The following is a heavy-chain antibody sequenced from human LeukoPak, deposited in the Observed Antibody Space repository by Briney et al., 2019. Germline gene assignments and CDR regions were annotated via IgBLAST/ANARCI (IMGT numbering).Heavy chain of an antibody. V-gene: IGHV7-4-1*02. D-gene: IGHD3-9*01. CDR3: ARDSFDYYDILTGLSY. CDR1: GYTFTSYA. CDR2: INTNTGNP. Sequence: ASVKVSCKASGYTFTSYAMNWVRQAPGQGLEWMGWINTNTGNPTYAQGFTGRFVFSLDTSVSTAYLQISSLKAEDTAVYYCARDSFDYYDILTGLSYWGQGTLVTVSS. J-gene: IGHJ4*02.